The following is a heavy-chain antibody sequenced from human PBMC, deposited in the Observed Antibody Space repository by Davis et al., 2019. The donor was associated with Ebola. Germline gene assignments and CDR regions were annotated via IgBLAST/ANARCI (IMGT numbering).Heavy chain of an antibody. CDR3: ARGTLTRPVWFDP. Sequence: SETLSLTCAVYGGSFSGYYWSWIRQPPGKGLEWIGYIYYSGSTNYNPSLKSRVTISVDTSKNQFSLKLSSVTAADTAVYYCARGTLTRPVWFDPWGQGTLVTVSS. J-gene: IGHJ5*02. CDR2: IYYSGST. D-gene: IGHD1-14*01. V-gene: IGHV4-59*01. CDR1: GGSFSGYY.